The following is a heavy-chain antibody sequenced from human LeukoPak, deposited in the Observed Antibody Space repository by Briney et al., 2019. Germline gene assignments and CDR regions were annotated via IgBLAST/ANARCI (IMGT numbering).Heavy chain of an antibody. D-gene: IGHD2-2*01. CDR3: ASSPSYCSSTSCYPLYYMDV. J-gene: IGHJ6*03. V-gene: IGHV1-8*03. Sequence: ASVKVSCKASGYTFTSYDINWVRQATGQGLEWMGWMNPNSGNTGYAQKFQGRVTITRNTSISTAYMELSSLRSEDTAVYYCASSPSYCSSTSCYPLYYMDVWGKGTTVTVSS. CDR1: GYTFTSYD. CDR2: MNPNSGNT.